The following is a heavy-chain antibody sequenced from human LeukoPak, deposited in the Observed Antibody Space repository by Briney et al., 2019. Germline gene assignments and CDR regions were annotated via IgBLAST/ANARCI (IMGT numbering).Heavy chain of an antibody. CDR1: GGSISSYY. Sequence: PSETLSLTCTVSGGSISSYYWSWIRQPPGKGLEWIGYIYYSGSTDYNPSLKSRVTISVETSKNHFSLNLKSVTATDSSVYFCARHRRHGFCYRDTCSLSFWFDPWGPGTLVTVSS. V-gene: IGHV4-59*08. J-gene: IGHJ5*02. CDR2: IYYSGST. CDR3: ARHRRHGFCYRDTCSLSFWFDP. D-gene: IGHD3-16*02.